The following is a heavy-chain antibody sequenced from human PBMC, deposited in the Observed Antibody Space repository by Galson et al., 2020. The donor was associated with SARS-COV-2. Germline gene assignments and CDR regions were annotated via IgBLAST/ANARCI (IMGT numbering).Heavy chain of an antibody. J-gene: IGHJ5*02. CDR1: GGSIGSYY. Sequence: ETSETLSLTCTVSGGSIGSYYWSWIRQPAGKGLEWIGRIYTSGSTNYNPSLKSRVTMSVDTSKNQFSLKLSSVTAADTAVYYCARGTTYYYDSSGYYSWGQGTLVTVSS. V-gene: IGHV4-4*07. CDR2: IYTSGST. CDR3: ARGTTYYYDSSGYYS. D-gene: IGHD3-22*01.